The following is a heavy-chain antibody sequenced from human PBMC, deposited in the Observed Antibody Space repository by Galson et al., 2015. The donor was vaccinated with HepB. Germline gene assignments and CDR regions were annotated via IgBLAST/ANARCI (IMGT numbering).Heavy chain of an antibody. Sequence: SLRLSCAASGFTFSSYGMHWVRQAPGKGLEWVAVIWYDGSNKYYADSVRGRFTISRDNSKNTLYLQMNSLRAEDTAVYYCARAMDQPLWGYYYYYGMDVWGQGTTVTVSS. D-gene: IGHD2-2*01. J-gene: IGHJ6*02. CDR1: GFTFSSYG. CDR2: IWYDGSNK. CDR3: ARAMDQPLWGYYYYYGMDV. V-gene: IGHV3-33*01.